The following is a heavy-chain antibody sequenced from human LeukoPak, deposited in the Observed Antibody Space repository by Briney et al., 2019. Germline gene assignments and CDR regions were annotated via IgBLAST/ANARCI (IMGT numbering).Heavy chain of an antibody. D-gene: IGHD5-18*01. CDR2: IRYDGSNK. Sequence: PGGSLRLSCAASGFTFSGYGMHWVRQASGKGLEWVAFIRYDGSNKYYADSVKGRFTISRDNSKNTLYLQMNSLRAEDTAVYYCAKERSNTAMPLSWGQGTLVTVSS. V-gene: IGHV3-30*02. CDR1: GFTFSGYG. CDR3: AKERSNTAMPLS. J-gene: IGHJ5*02.